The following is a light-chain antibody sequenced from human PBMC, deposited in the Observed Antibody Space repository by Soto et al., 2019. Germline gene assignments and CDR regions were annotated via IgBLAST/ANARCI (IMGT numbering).Light chain of an antibody. V-gene: IGKV1-6*01. Sequence: ALQMTQSPSSLSASVGDRVTITCRASPGIRNEVGWYQQRPGKAPKLLIYAASTLESGVPSRFSASGSGTDFTLTISSLRPEDFATYYCLQDSKYPRTCGQGTKVEIK. CDR3: LQDSKYPRT. CDR2: AAS. J-gene: IGKJ1*01. CDR1: PGIRNE.